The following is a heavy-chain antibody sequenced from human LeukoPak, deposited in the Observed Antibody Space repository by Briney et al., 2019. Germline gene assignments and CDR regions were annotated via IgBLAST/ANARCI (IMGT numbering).Heavy chain of an antibody. CDR2: IIPIFGTA. Sequence: SVTVSCKASGGTFSGYAISWVRQAPGQGLKWMGGIIPIFGTANYAQKFQGRVTITADESTSTAYMELSSLRSEDTAVYYCARPPAAGTHSLVYWGQGTLVTVSS. D-gene: IGHD6-13*01. CDR3: ARPPAAGTHSLVY. V-gene: IGHV1-69*13. CDR1: GGTFSGYA. J-gene: IGHJ4*02.